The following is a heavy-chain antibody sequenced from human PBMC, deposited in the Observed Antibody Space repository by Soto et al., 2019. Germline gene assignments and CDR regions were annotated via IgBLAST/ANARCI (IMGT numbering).Heavy chain of an antibody. V-gene: IGHV1-69*13. CDR1: GGTVSNHA. CDR3: ARDDATYCGGDCYRYFYYGMDV. CDR2: IIPMFPTA. J-gene: IGHJ6*02. D-gene: IGHD2-21*02. Sequence: ASVKVSCKASGGTVSNHAISWVRQAPGQGLEWVGGIIPMFPTADYAQRFQGRVTITADDSTTTVYMELSGLRSEDTAMYYCARDDATYCGGDCYRYFYYGMDVWGQGTTVTVSS.